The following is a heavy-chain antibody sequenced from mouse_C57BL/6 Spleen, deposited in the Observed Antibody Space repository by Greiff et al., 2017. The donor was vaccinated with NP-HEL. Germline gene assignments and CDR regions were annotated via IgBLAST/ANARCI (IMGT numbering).Heavy chain of an antibody. Sequence: QVQLQQSGAELVRPGTSVKVSCKASGYAFTNYLIEWVKQRPGQGLEWIGVINPGSGGTNYNEKFKGKATLTADKSSSTAYMQLSSLTSEDSAVYFCASPSTVVARDFDVWGTGTTVTVSS. CDR1: GYAFTNYL. V-gene: IGHV1-54*01. J-gene: IGHJ1*03. CDR2: INPGSGGT. D-gene: IGHD1-1*01. CDR3: ASPSTVVARDFDV.